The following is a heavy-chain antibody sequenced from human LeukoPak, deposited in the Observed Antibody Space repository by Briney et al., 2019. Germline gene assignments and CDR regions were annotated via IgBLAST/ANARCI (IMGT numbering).Heavy chain of an antibody. D-gene: IGHD3-3*01. J-gene: IGHJ5*02. V-gene: IGHV1-46*02. CDR1: GYTFNRYY. CDR2: INPSGGST. Sequence: SEKVSYKASGYTFNRYYMHWVRQAPGQGLEWMGIINPSGGSTSYAQKFQGRVNMTRDMSTSTVYMELSSRRSEDTAVYYCAREARTIFGVVMNRFDPWGEGTLVTVSS. CDR3: AREARTIFGVVMNRFDP.